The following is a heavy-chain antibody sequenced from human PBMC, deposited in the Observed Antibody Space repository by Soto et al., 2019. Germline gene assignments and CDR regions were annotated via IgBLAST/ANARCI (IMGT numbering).Heavy chain of an antibody. CDR3: AVLNVYNRSFVH. V-gene: IGHV4-30-2*01. D-gene: IGHD1-1*01. CDR2: IFDTGNT. J-gene: IGHJ2*01. CDR1: GGSISSGGCS. Sequence: QLQLLESGSGLVRPSQTLSLTCAVSGGSISSGGCSWNWIRLPPGKSLEWIGYIFDTGNTYYSTSLKSRVTMSVGTSRNQFSLRLASVSSADTAMYYCAVLNVYNRSFVHWGRGSLVTVSS.